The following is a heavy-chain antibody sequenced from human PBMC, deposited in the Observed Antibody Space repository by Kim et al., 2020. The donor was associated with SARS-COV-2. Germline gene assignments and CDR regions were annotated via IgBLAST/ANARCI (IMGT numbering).Heavy chain of an antibody. Sequence: DYAAPVKVRFTSSRDDSKNALYVQMNSMKTEDTAVYYCTTDRQTDYEHGYWGQGTLVTVSS. J-gene: IGHJ4*02. D-gene: IGHD4-17*01. CDR3: TTDRQTDYEHGY. V-gene: IGHV3-15*01.